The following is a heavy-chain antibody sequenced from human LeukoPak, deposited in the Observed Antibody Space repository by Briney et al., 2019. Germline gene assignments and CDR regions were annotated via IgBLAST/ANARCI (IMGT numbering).Heavy chain of an antibody. V-gene: IGHV3-48*03. Sequence: GGSLRLSCAASGFTFSSYEMNWVRQAPGKGLEWVSYISSSGSTIYYADSVKGRFTISRDNSKNTLYLQMNSLRADDTAVYYCAKVDCGGTGCRRFDLWGRGTLVTVSS. J-gene: IGHJ2*01. CDR3: AKVDCGGTGCRRFDL. CDR1: GFTFSSYE. CDR2: ISSSGSTI. D-gene: IGHD2-2*01.